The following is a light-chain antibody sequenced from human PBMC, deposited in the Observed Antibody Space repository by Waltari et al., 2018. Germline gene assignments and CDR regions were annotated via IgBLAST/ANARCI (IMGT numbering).Light chain of an antibody. CDR3: ATWDDSLNGL. Sequence: QSVLPPPPSVSGPPGQRVSISCSGSSSNIGSKSVNWYQQVPGTAPKLLIYSNNQRPSGVPDRFSGSKSGTSASLAISGLQSEDEADYYCATWDDSLNGLFGGGTKLTVL. V-gene: IGLV1-44*01. CDR1: SSNIGSKS. J-gene: IGLJ2*01. CDR2: SNN.